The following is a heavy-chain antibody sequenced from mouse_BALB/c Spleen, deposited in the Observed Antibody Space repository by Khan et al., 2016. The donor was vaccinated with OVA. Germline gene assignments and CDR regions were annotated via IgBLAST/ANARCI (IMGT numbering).Heavy chain of an antibody. Sequence: QIQLVQSGPELKKPGETVKISCKASGYTFTNYGMNWVKQAPGKGLKWMGWINTYTGEPTYADDFKGRFAFSLETSASTAYLQINNLKNEDTATXFCASGDYWYFDVWGAGTTVTVSS. V-gene: IGHV9-3-1*01. CDR3: ASGDYWYFDV. D-gene: IGHD2-13*01. J-gene: IGHJ1*01. CDR2: INTYTGEP. CDR1: GYTFTNYG.